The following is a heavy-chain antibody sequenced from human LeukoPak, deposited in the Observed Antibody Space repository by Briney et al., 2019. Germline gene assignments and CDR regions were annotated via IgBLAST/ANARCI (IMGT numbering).Heavy chain of an antibody. V-gene: IGHV3-30-3*01. Sequence: GGSLRLSCVGSGFTSIAYALTWARQAPGKGLEWVAVISKDGSDKYYPGSVRGRFTISRDNSKNTIYLQMDSLRAEDTAIYYCARDYWWNYDYWGQGTLVTVSS. J-gene: IGHJ4*02. CDR3: ARDYWWNYDY. CDR1: GFTSIAYA. D-gene: IGHD1-7*01. CDR2: ISKDGSDK.